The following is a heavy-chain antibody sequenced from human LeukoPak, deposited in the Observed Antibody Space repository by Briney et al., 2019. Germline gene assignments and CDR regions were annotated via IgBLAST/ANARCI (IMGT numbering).Heavy chain of an antibody. Sequence: SETLSLTCAVYGGSFSGYYWSWIRQPPGKGLEWIGEINHSGSTNYNPSLKSRVTISVDTSKNQFSLRLSSVTAADTAVYYCARGFRGSSGYYGYWGQGTLVTVSS. CDR3: ARGFRGSSGYYGY. CDR2: INHSGST. V-gene: IGHV4-34*01. D-gene: IGHD3-22*01. CDR1: GGSFSGYY. J-gene: IGHJ4*02.